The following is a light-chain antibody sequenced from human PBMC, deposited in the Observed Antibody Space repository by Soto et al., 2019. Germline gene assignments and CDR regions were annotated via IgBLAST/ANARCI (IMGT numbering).Light chain of an antibody. CDR1: SSDVGSYNL. V-gene: IGLV2-23*01. J-gene: IGLJ1*01. Sequence: QSALTQPASVSGSPGQSITISCTGTSSDVGSYNLVSWYRQYPGKAPKLMIYEGSKWPSGVSDRFSGSKSGNTASLTISGLQAEDEADYYCSSYAGTDTYVFGSGTKVTVL. CDR2: EGS. CDR3: SSYAGTDTYV.